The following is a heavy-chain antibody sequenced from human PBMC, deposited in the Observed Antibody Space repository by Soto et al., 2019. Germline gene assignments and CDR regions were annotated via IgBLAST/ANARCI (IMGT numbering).Heavy chain of an antibody. CDR1: GFSFSLYS. V-gene: IGHV3-21*01. CDR2: ITRRGAYI. CDR3: ARNPPDYYDRSGDDSFNI. J-gene: IGHJ3*02. D-gene: IGHD3-22*01. Sequence: PGGSLRLSCVASGFSFSLYSMNWVRQAPGKGLEWVSCITRRGAYIYYTDSVKGRFTVSRDDAKNSMYLQMNSLRVEDTAVYYCARNPPDYYDRSGDDSFNIWGLGTMVTVSS.